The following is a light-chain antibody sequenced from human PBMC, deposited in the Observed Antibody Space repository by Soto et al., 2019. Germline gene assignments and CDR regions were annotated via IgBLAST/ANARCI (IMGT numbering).Light chain of an antibody. V-gene: IGKV1-33*01. Sequence: DIQMTQSPSSLSASVGDRVTITCQASEDITKSLNWYQHIPGKAPKLLIYKASTLESGVPSRFSGSGSGTEFTLTISSLQSEDFAVYYCQQYNNWPLTFGGGTKVDIK. CDR3: QQYNNWPLT. J-gene: IGKJ4*01. CDR1: EDITKS. CDR2: KAS.